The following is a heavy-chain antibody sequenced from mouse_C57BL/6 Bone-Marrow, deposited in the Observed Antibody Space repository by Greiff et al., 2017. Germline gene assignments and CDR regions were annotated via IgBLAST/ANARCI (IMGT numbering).Heavy chain of an antibody. CDR2: IDPENGDT. J-gene: IGHJ3*01. CDR1: GFNIKDDY. Sequence: VQLQQSGAELVRPGASVKLSCTASGFNIKDDYMHWVKQRPEQGLEWIGWIDPENGDTEYASKFQGKATITADTSSNTAYLQLSSLTSEDTAVYYCTRDGVTTTRCAYWGQGTLVTVSA. D-gene: IGHD2-2*01. CDR3: TRDGVTTTRCAY. V-gene: IGHV14-4*01.